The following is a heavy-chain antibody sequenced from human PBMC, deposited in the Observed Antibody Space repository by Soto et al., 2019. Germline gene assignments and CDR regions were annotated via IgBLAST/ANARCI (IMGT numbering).Heavy chain of an antibody. CDR1: GYTFTSYG. J-gene: IGHJ5*02. CDR3: VRRHVSATGIDWFDP. CDR2: INAANGDT. V-gene: IGHV1-3*01. D-gene: IGHD6-13*01. Sequence: ASMQVSCKASGYTFTSYGIHWVRQAPGQRLEWMGWINAANGDTKYSPKFQGRVTITRDTSASTAYMELSSLRSEDTAVYYCVRRHVSATGIDWFDPWGQGTLVNVSS.